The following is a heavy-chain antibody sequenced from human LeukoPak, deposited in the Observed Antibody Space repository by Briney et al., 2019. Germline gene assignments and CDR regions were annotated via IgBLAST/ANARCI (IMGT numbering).Heavy chain of an antibody. CDR3: ARMYSSSLNWFDP. D-gene: IGHD6-13*01. CDR1: GFTFSSYE. J-gene: IGHJ5*02. CDR2: INSDGSST. Sequence: GGSLRLSCAASGFTFSSYEMNWVRQAPGKGLVWVSRINSDGSSTSYADSVKGRFTISRDNAKNTLYLQMNSLRAEDTAVYYCARMYSSSLNWFDPWGQGTLVTVSS. V-gene: IGHV3-74*01.